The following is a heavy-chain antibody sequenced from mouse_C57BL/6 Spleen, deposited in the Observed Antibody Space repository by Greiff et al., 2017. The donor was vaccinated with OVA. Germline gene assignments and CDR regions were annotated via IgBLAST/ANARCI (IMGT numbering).Heavy chain of an antibody. Sequence: QVPLQPSGAELARPGASVQLSCTASGSTFPRSGISCVPHRTGPVLACIGELYPRSGNTYYNEKFKGKATLTADKSSSTAYMELRSLTSEDSAVYFCARDYGSSSQAWFAYWGQGTLVTVSA. CDR1: GSTFPRSG. CDR3: ARDYGSSSQAWFAY. V-gene: IGHV1-81*01. D-gene: IGHD1-1*01. J-gene: IGHJ3*01. CDR2: LYPRSGNT.